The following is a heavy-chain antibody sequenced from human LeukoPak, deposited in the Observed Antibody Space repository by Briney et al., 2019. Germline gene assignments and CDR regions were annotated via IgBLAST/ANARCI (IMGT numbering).Heavy chain of an antibody. J-gene: IGHJ4*02. V-gene: IGHV3-74*01. CDR3: TRGRYYFDS. CDR1: GFTFDDYA. CDR2: IKSDGSAP. Sequence: PGRSLRLSCAASGFTFDDYAMHWVRQAPGKGLVCVSRIKSDGSAPSYADSVKGRFTISRDNAKNTLYLQMNSLRAEDTAVYYCTRGRYYFDSWGQGTLVTASP.